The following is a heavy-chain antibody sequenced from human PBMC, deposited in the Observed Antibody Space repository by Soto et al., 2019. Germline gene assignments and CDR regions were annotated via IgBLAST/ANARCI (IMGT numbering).Heavy chain of an antibody. V-gene: IGHV1-69*13. CDR3: ARDCGSTSCSFGYYYYYGMDV. CDR1: GGTFSSYA. CDR2: IIPIFGTA. J-gene: IGHJ6*02. D-gene: IGHD2-2*01. Sequence: SVKVSCKASGGTFSSYAISWVLQAPGQGLEWMGGIIPIFGTANYAQKFQGRVTITADESTSTAYMELSSLRSEDTAVYYCARDCGSTSCSFGYYYYYGMDVWGQGTTVTVSS.